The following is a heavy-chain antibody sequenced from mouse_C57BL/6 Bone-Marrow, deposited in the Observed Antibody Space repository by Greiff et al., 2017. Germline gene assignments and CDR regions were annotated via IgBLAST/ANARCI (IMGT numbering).Heavy chain of an antibody. CDR3: ASFTAQGYAMDY. D-gene: IGHD3-2*02. Sequence: DVKLVESGGDLVKPGGSLKLSCAASGFTFSSYGMSWVRQTPDKRLEWVATISSGGSYTYYPDSVKGRFTISRDNAKNTLYLQMSSLKSEDTAMYYCASFTAQGYAMDYWGQGTSVTVSS. CDR1: GFTFSSYG. J-gene: IGHJ4*01. CDR2: ISSGGSYT. V-gene: IGHV5-6*02.